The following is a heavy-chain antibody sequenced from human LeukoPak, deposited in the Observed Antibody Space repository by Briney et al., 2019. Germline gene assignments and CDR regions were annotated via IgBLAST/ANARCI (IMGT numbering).Heavy chain of an antibody. CDR3: AREDTGVAFDI. Sequence: PGGSLRLSCAASRFTFSSYEMNWVRQAPGKGLEWVSYISGSGIKHYADSVKGRFTISRDNAKNSLYLQMNCLRVEDTAVYYCAREDTGVAFDIWGQGTTVTV. CDR1: RFTFSSYE. D-gene: IGHD2-8*01. J-gene: IGHJ3*02. V-gene: IGHV3-48*03. CDR2: ISGSGIK.